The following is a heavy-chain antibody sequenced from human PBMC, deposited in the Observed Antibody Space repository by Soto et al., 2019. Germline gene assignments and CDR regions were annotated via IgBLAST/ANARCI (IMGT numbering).Heavy chain of an antibody. J-gene: IGHJ5*02. CDR3: ARRPTAELPSNWFDP. Sequence: QVQLQESGPGLVKPSGTLSLTCAVSSDSVSSSNWWSWVRQPPGKGLEWIGEVVPTGSTNDNPSLMSRVTISVDQSKNHFSLNLSSVTAADTAIYHCARRPTAELPSNWFDPWCQGTLVTVSS. CDR1: SDSVSSSNW. D-gene: IGHD2-15*01. CDR2: VVPTGST. V-gene: IGHV4-4*02.